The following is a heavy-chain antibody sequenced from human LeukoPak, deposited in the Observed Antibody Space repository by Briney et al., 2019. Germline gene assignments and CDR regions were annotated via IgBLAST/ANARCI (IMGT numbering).Heavy chain of an antibody. J-gene: IGHJ4*02. CDR1: GFTFRLYS. Sequence: GGSLRLSCAASGFTFRLYSMNWVRQAPGKGLEWVSYIGTSSSTIYYADSVKGRFTISRDNAKNSLYLQMNSLRDEDTAVYYCARHDYGGNSGDYWGQGTLVTVSS. V-gene: IGHV3-48*02. CDR3: ARHDYGGNSGDY. D-gene: IGHD4-23*01. CDR2: IGTSSSTI.